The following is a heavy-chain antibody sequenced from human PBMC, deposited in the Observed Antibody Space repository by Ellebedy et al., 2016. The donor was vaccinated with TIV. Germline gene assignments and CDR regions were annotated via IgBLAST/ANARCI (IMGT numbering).Heavy chain of an antibody. CDR2: IYTSGST. Sequence: SETLSLTXTVSGGSISSYYWSWIRQPAGKGLEWIGRIYTSGSTNYNPSLKSRVTMSVDTSKNQFSLKLSSVTAADTAVYYCARTFGVYYYYYYMDVWGKGTTVTVSS. CDR3: ARTFGVYYYYYYMDV. D-gene: IGHD3-3*01. V-gene: IGHV4-4*07. CDR1: GGSISSYY. J-gene: IGHJ6*03.